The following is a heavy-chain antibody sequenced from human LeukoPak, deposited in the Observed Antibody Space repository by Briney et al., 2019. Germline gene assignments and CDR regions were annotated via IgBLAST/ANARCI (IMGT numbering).Heavy chain of an antibody. D-gene: IGHD1-26*01. CDR2: IYYSGST. J-gene: IGHJ4*02. CDR1: GGSISSGSYY. CDR3: ARGRYSGSYYGY. V-gene: IGHV4-61*01. Sequence: SQTLSLTCTVSGGSISSGSYYWSWIRQPPGKGLEWIGYIYYSGSTNYNPSLKSRVTISVDTSKNQFSLKLSSVTAADTAVYYCARGRYSGSYYGYWGQGTLVTVSS.